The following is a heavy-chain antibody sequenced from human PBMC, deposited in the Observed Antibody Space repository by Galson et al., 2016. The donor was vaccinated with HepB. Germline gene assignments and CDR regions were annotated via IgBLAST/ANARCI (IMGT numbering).Heavy chain of an antibody. J-gene: IGHJ4*02. CDR2: ITSSSSLI. CDR3: ARVVYGSGSYYRLYDY. CDR1: GFNLNSYS. Sequence: SLRLSCAVFGFNLNSYSMNWVRQAPGKGLEWISYITSSSSLIFYPDSVKGRFTISRDNARNSLYLQMNILRDEDTAVYYCARVVYGSGSYYRLYDYWGQGTLVTVSS. V-gene: IGHV3-48*02. D-gene: IGHD3-10*01.